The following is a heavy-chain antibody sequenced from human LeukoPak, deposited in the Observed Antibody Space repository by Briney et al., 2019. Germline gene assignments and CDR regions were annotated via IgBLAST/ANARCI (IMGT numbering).Heavy chain of an antibody. Sequence: SETLSLTCAVYGGSFSGYYWSWIRRPPGKGLEWIGEINHSGSTNYNPSLKSRVTISVDTSKNQFSLKLSSVTAADTAVYYCARGGHCSSTSCYRSGVDYWGQGTLVTVSS. CDR1: GGSFSGYY. J-gene: IGHJ4*02. V-gene: IGHV4-34*01. CDR3: ARGGHCSSTSCYRSGVDY. CDR2: INHSGST. D-gene: IGHD2-2*02.